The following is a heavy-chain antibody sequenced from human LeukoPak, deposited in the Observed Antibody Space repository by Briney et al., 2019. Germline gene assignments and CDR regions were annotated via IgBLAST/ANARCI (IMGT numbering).Heavy chain of an antibody. CDR3: ARDSPSVGATIDY. CDR1: GFTLRSYW. J-gene: IGHJ4*02. CDR2: IKIDGSIT. V-gene: IGHV3-74*01. D-gene: IGHD1-26*01. Sequence: PGRSLRLSCAASGFTLRSYWMHWVRQVPGKGLVWVSRIKIDGSITSYADSVKGRFTISRDNAKNTLYLQMNSLRAEDTAVYYCARDSPSVGATIDYWGQGTLVTVSS.